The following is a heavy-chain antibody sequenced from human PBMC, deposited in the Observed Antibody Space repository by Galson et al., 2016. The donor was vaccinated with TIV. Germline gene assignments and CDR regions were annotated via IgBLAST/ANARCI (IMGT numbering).Heavy chain of an antibody. Sequence: QSGAEVTKPGESLRISCKGSGSRFTSYWINWVRQMPGKGLEWMGRIDPTDSYTNYGPSFQGHVTISADKSSTTAYLQWSSLKASDTAIYYCARGVSSGSAWLDPWGPGTPVTVSS. CDR1: GSRFTSYW. V-gene: IGHV5-10-1*01. CDR3: ARGVSSGSAWLDP. D-gene: IGHD3-10*01. CDR2: IDPTDSYT. J-gene: IGHJ5*02.